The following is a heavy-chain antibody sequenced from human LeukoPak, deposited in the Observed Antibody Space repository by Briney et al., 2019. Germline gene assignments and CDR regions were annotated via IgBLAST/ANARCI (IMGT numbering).Heavy chain of an antibody. V-gene: IGHV3-21*01. Sequence: PGGSLRLSCAASGFTFSSYSVNWVRQAPGKGLEWVSSISSSSSYIYYADSVKGRFTISRDNAKNSLYLQMNSLRAEDTAVYYCARVTGEGYYFDYWGQGTLVTVSS. CDR1: GFTFSSYS. CDR3: ARVTGEGYYFDY. CDR2: ISSSSSYI. D-gene: IGHD7-27*01. J-gene: IGHJ4*02.